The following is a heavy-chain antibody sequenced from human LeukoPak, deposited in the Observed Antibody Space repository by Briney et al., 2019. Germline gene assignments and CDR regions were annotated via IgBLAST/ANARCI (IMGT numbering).Heavy chain of an antibody. J-gene: IGHJ4*02. D-gene: IGHD6-13*01. Sequence: GASVKVSCKASGGTFSSYAISWVRQAPGQGLEWMGGIIPIFGTANYAQKFQGRVTITTDESTSTAYMELSSLRSEDTAVYYCAREPRVGGAAAGPFDYWGQGTLVTVSS. V-gene: IGHV1-69*05. CDR2: IIPIFGTA. CDR3: AREPRVGGAAAGPFDY. CDR1: GGTFSSYA.